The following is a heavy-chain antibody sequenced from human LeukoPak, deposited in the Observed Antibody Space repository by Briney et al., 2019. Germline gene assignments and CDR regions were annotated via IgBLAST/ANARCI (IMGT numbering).Heavy chain of an antibody. CDR2: ISFDGSEI. Sequence: GGSLRLSCAASGLTFSSFGMHWARQAPGKGLEWLASISFDGSEIYYGDSVKGRFTISRDNSKNTLFLQMNSLRADGTAVYLCAKDREGRGYNYGTYFDYWGQGTLVTVSS. CDR1: GLTFSSFG. CDR3: AKDREGRGYNYGTYFDY. D-gene: IGHD5-18*01. J-gene: IGHJ4*02. V-gene: IGHV3-30*18.